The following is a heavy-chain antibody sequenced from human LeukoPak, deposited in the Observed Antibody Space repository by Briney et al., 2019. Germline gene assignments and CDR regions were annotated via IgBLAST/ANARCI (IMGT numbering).Heavy chain of an antibody. CDR1: GFTFSSCW. CDR3: AKVTVYSFSQTDY. J-gene: IGHJ4*02. D-gene: IGHD5-18*01. CDR2: IKQDGSEK. V-gene: IGHV3-7*01. Sequence: GGSLRLSCAVSGFTFSSCWMSWVRQAPGKGLEWVANIKQDGSEKYYVDSVRGRFTISRDNAKSSLYLQMNSLRAEDTAVYYCAKVTVYSFSQTDYWGQGTLVTVSS.